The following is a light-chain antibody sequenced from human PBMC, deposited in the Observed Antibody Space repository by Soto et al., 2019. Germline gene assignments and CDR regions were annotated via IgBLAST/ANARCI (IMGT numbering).Light chain of an antibody. V-gene: IGLV2-14*01. J-gene: IGLJ1*01. Sequence: SVLTQPASVTGSPGQWLPISCTGTSRDGGGYNYVSWYQQHPGKAPDLMIYDVSHRPSGVSNRFSGSKSGNTASLTISGLQAEDEADYYCSSYTSSSTLYVFGTGTKVTVL. CDR2: DVS. CDR1: SRDGGGYNY. CDR3: SSYTSSSTLYV.